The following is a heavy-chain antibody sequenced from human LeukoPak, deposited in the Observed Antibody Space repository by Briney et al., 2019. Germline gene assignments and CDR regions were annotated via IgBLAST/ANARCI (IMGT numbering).Heavy chain of an antibody. CDR1: GYTFTSYD. J-gene: IGHJ4*02. CDR2: MSPNSGYT. D-gene: IGHD3-16*01. CDR3: ARRSDFVSTTRRFDY. Sequence: ASVKVSCKASGYTFTSYDINWVRQATGQGLEWMGWMSPNSGYTGYAQNFQDRATMTRNTAISTAYMELSSLRSEDTAVYYCARRSDFVSTTRRFDYWGQGTLVTVSS. V-gene: IGHV1-8*01.